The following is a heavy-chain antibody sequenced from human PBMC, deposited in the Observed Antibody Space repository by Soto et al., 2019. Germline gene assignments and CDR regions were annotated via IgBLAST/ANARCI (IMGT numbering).Heavy chain of an antibody. D-gene: IGHD3-16*01. J-gene: IGHJ6*02. CDR3: AKGITDTGGYYYYSMAV. CDR1: GFTFSSYA. CDR2: ISGSGGIT. Sequence: EVKLLDSGGGLVQTGGSLRLSCAASGFTFSSYAMGWVRQAPGKGLDWVSVISGSGGITYSADSVKGRFTISRDNSKNILYLQMNSLRAEDTAVYYCAKGITDTGGYYYYSMAVWGQGTAVTVSS. V-gene: IGHV3-23*01.